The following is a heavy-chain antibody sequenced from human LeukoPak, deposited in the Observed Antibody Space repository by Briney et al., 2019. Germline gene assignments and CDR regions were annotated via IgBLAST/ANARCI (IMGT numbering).Heavy chain of an antibody. Sequence: GSLRLSCAASGFTFSSYWMSWVRQAPGKGLEWVANIKQDGSEKYYVDSVKGRFTISRDNAKNSLYLQMNSLRAEDTALYYCAKDMNGYGYFQTYYGMDVWGQGTTVTVSS. V-gene: IGHV3-7*03. CDR3: AKDMNGYGYFQTYYGMDV. CDR1: GFTFSSYW. J-gene: IGHJ6*02. D-gene: IGHD5-18*01. CDR2: IKQDGSEK.